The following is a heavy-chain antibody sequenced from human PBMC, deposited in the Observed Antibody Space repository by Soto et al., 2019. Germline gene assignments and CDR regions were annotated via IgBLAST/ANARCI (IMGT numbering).Heavy chain of an antibody. CDR3: ARSIGYSSGWYDLVYYYGMDV. V-gene: IGHV3-30-3*01. CDR2: ISYDGSNK. CDR1: GFTFSSYA. Sequence: QVQLVESGGGVVQPGRSLRLSCAASGFTFSSYAMHWVRQAPGKGLEWVAVISYDGSNKYYADSVKGRFTISRDNSKITLYLQMNSLRAEDTAVYYCARSIGYSSGWYDLVYYYGMDVWGQGTTVTVSS. J-gene: IGHJ6*02. D-gene: IGHD6-19*01.